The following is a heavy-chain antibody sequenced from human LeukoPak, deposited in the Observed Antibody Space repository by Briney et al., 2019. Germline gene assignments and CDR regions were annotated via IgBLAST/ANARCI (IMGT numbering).Heavy chain of an antibody. CDR2: INHSGST. V-gene: IGHV4-34*01. Sequence: SETLSLTCAVYGGSFSGYYWSWIRQPPGKGLEWIGEINHSGSTNYNPSLKSRGTISVDTSKNQFSLKLSSVTAADTAVYYCARGLRYYDILTGYYTYYFDYWGQGTLVTVSS. CDR1: GGSFSGYY. CDR3: ARGLRYYDILTGYYTYYFDY. D-gene: IGHD3-9*01. J-gene: IGHJ4*02.